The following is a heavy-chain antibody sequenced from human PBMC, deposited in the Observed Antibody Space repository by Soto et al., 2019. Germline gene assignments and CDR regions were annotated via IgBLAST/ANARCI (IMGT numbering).Heavy chain of an antibody. Sequence: PGGSLRLSCAASGFTFSSYSMNWVRQAPGKGLEWVSSISSSSSYIYYADSVKGRFTISRDNAKNSLYLQMNSLRAEDTAVYYCARDLEDYVKIFDYWGQGTLVTVSS. J-gene: IGHJ4*02. CDR3: ARDLEDYVKIFDY. D-gene: IGHD4-17*01. V-gene: IGHV3-21*01. CDR1: GFTFSSYS. CDR2: ISSSSSYI.